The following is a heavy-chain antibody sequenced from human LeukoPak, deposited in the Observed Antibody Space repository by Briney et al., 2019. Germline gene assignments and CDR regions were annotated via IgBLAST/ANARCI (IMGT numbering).Heavy chain of an antibody. V-gene: IGHV3-49*03. Sequence: SGGSLRLSCTASGFSFGDYAMTWFRQAPGKGLEWVGFIRAKAYGGATEYAASVKGRFTISRDDSKSIAYLQMNSLQTEDTAVYFCTRVPIRTVTMIIVIRGHDAFDIWGQGTMVTVSS. CDR2: IRAKAYGGAT. J-gene: IGHJ3*02. D-gene: IGHD3-22*01. CDR3: TRVPIRTVTMIIVIRGHDAFDI. CDR1: GFSFGDYA.